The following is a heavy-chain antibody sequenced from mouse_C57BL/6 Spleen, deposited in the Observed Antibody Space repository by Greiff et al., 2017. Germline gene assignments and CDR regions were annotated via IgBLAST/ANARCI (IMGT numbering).Heavy chain of an antibody. CDR1: GFTFSSYA. Sequence: EVKLVESGGGLVKPGGSLKLSCAASGFTFSSYAMSWVRQTPEKRLEWVATISDGGSYTYYPDNVKGRFTISRDNAKNNLYLQMSHLKSEDTAMYYCARDGVTTKGAMDYWGQGTSVTVSS. CDR2: ISDGGSYT. J-gene: IGHJ4*01. CDR3: ARDGVTTKGAMDY. D-gene: IGHD2-3*01. V-gene: IGHV5-4*01.